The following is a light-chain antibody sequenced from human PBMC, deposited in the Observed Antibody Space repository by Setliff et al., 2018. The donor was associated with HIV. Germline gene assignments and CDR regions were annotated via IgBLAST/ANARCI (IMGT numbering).Light chain of an antibody. Sequence: QSALAQPASVSGSPGQSITISCTGTSSDAGGYIFVSWYQQHPGKVPKLIIYEVSNRPSGVSNRFSGSKSGNTASLTISWLQADDEADYYCCSYASYSTYVFGSGTKVTVL. CDR3: CSYASYSTYV. J-gene: IGLJ1*01. CDR1: SSDAGGYIF. V-gene: IGLV2-23*02. CDR2: EVS.